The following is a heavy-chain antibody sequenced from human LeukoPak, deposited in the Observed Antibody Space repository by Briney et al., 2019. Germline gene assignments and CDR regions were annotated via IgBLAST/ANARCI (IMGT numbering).Heavy chain of an antibody. CDR2: ISHSGST. D-gene: IGHD1-14*01. CDR3: ARGTGTILVDY. Sequence: SETLSLTCAVYGGSFSGYYWSWIRQPPGKGLEWIGEISHSGSTNYNPSLKSRVTISVDTSKNQFSLKLSSVTAADTAVYYCARGTGTILVDYWGQGTLVTVSS. V-gene: IGHV4-34*01. J-gene: IGHJ4*02. CDR1: GGSFSGYY.